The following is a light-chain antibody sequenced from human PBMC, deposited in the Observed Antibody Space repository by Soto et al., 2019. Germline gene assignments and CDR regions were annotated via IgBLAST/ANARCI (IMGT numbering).Light chain of an antibody. CDR2: AAY. CDR3: QQSYSTLLIT. V-gene: IGKV1-39*01. J-gene: IGKJ5*01. CDR1: QSISTY. Sequence: DIQMTQYPSSLSSSVGDRVTITCRASQSISTYLNWYRQKPGKAPKLLIYAAYSLQSGVPSRFSGTGSGTDFTLTISSLQPEDFATYYCQQSYSTLLITFGQGTRLESK.